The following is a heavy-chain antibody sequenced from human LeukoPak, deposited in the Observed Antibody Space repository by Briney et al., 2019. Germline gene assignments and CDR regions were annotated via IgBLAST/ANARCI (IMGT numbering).Heavy chain of an antibody. V-gene: IGHV4-31*03. CDR1: GGSISSGGYY. D-gene: IGHD3-22*01. CDR3: ARVSGRYYYDSSGYYYFDY. J-gene: IGHJ4*02. CDR2: IYSSGST. Sequence: SETLSLTCTVSGGSISSGGYYWSWIRQPPGKGLEWIGYIYSSGSTYYNPSLKSRVTISVDTSKNQFSLKLSSVTAADTAVYYCARVSGRYYYDSSGYYYFDYWGQGTLVTVSS.